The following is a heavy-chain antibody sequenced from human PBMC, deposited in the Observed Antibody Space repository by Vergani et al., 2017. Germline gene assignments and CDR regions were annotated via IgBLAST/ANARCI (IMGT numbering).Heavy chain of an antibody. J-gene: IGHJ5*02. CDR1: GFTFSDYY. Sequence: QVQLVESGGGLVKPGGSLRLSCAASGFTFSDYYMSWIRQAPGKGLEWVSSISSSSSYIYYADSVKGRFTISRDNAKNSLYLQMNSLRAEDTAVYYCARGVAAAAGTGPEDWFDPWGQGTLVTVSS. CDR3: ARGVAAAAGTGPEDWFDP. CDR2: ISSSSSYI. V-gene: IGHV3-11*06. D-gene: IGHD6-13*01.